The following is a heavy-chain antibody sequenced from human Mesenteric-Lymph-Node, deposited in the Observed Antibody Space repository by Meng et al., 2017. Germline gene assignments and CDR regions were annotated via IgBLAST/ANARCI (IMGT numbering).Heavy chain of an antibody. CDR3: AREETTVTTPYYFDY. Sequence: ESLKISCTVSGYSISSGYYWGWIRQPPGKGLEWIGSIYHSGSTYYNPSLKSRVTISVDTSKNQFSLKLSSVTAADTAMYYCAREETTVTTPYYFDYWGQGTLVTVSS. CDR2: IYHSGST. CDR1: GYSISSGYY. V-gene: IGHV4-38-2*02. J-gene: IGHJ4*02. D-gene: IGHD4-17*01.